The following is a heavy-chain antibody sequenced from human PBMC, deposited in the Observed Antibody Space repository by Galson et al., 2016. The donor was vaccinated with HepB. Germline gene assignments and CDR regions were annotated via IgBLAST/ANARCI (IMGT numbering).Heavy chain of an antibody. CDR1: GFTFNTYG. CDR3: ARGNYGDYSFDY. V-gene: IGHV3-33*01. CDR2: IWFDGSNK. D-gene: IGHD4-17*01. Sequence: SLRLSCAASGFTFNTYGMHWVRQAPGKGLEWVAIIWFDGSNKYYADSVKGRFSVSRDNSKNTLHLQMNSLRAEDTAVYYCARGNYGDYSFDYRGQGTLVTVSS. J-gene: IGHJ4*02.